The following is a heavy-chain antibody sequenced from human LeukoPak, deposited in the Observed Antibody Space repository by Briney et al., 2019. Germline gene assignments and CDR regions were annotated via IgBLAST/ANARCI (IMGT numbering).Heavy chain of an antibody. CDR3: ARVGSGSRTYYDILTGYYRSPYYFDY. V-gene: IGHV4-59*01. J-gene: IGHJ4*02. CDR1: GGSISSYY. D-gene: IGHD3-9*01. CDR2: IYYSGST. Sequence: PSETLSLTCTVSGGSISSYYWSWIRQPPGKGLEWIGYIYYSGSTNYNPSLKSRVTISVDTSKNQFSLKLSSVTAADTAVYYCARVGSGSRTYYDILTGYYRSPYYFDYWGQGTLVTVSS.